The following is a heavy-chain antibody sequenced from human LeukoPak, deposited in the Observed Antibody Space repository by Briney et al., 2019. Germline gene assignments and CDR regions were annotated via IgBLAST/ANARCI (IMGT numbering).Heavy chain of an antibody. D-gene: IGHD6-25*01. CDR3: ARDNGYNGKNNFDY. CDR2: IYSGGST. V-gene: IGHV3-66*01. J-gene: IGHJ4*02. CDR1: GFTVSSNY. Sequence: PGGSLRLSCAASGFTVSSNYMSWVRQAPGKGLEWVSVIYSGGSTYYADSVKGRFTISRDNAKNTLYLQMNSLRAEDTAVYYCARDNGYNGKNNFDYWGQGTLVTVSS.